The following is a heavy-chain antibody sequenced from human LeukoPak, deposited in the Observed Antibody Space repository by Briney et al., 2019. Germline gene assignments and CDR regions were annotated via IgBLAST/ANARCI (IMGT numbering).Heavy chain of an antibody. CDR3: ARGGRKYYYDSSGYYFDY. CDR2: IYYSGST. D-gene: IGHD3-22*01. CDR1: GGSISSGDYY. J-gene: IGHJ4*02. V-gene: IGHV4-61*08. Sequence: PSETLSLTCTVSGGSISSGDYYWSWIRQPPGKGLEWIGYIYYSGSTNYNPSLKSRVTISVDTSKNQFSLKLSSVTAADTAVYYCARGGRKYYYDSSGYYFDYWGQGTLVTVSS.